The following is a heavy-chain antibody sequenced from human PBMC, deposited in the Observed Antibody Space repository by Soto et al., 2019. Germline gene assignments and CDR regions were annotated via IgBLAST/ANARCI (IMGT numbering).Heavy chain of an antibody. D-gene: IGHD2-8*01. CDR1: GFTFSSYA. V-gene: IGHV3-23*01. Sequence: EVQLLESGGGLVQPGGSLRLSCAASGFTFSSYAMSWVRQAPGKGLEWVSAISGSGGSTYYADSVKGRFTISRDNSKNTLYLQMNSLRAEDTAVYYCAKEGAEWDIVLMVYAIPYYFDYWGQGTLVTVSS. J-gene: IGHJ4*02. CDR3: AKEGAEWDIVLMVYAIPYYFDY. CDR2: ISGSGGST.